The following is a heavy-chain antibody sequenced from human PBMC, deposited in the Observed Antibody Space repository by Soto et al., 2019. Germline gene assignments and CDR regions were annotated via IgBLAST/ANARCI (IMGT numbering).Heavy chain of an antibody. J-gene: IGHJ4*01. D-gene: IGHD3-10*01. CDR2: INAGNGNT. CDR3: ARVGGPDDRILLWFGELLPPDY. V-gene: IGHV1-3*01. CDR1: GYTFTSYA. Sequence: ASVKVSCKASGYTFTSYAMHWVRQAPGQRLEWMGWINAGNGNTKYSQKFQGRVTITRDTSASTAYMELSSLRSEDTAVYYCARVGGPDDRILLWFGELLPPDYWG.